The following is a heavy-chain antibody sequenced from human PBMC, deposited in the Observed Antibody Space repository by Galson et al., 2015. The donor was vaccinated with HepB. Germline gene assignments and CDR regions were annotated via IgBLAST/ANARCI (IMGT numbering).Heavy chain of an antibody. J-gene: IGHJ6*03. Sequence: TLSLTCAVSGGSISSGGYSWSWIRQPPGKGLEWIGYIYHSGSTYYNPSLKSRVTISVDRSKNQFSLKLSSVTAADTAVYYCARDSYGRHRYSSSPRRTDYYYMDVWGKGTTVTVSS. V-gene: IGHV4-30-2*01. CDR2: IYHSGST. CDR1: GGSISSGGYS. CDR3: ARDSYGRHRYSSSPRRTDYYYMDV. D-gene: IGHD6-13*01.